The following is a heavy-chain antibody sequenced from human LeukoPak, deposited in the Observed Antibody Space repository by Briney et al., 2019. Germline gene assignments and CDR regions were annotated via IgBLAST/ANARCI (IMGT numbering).Heavy chain of an antibody. J-gene: IGHJ4*02. V-gene: IGHV5-51*01. CDR3: ARHGNYYYDSSGYPLFDY. D-gene: IGHD3-22*01. CDR2: IYPGDSDT. Sequence: GESLKISCKGSGYSFTSYWIGWVRQMPGKGLEWMGIIYPGDSDTRYSPSFQGQVTISADKSISTAYLQWSSLKASDTATYYCARHGNYYYDSSGYPLFDYWGQGTLVTVSS. CDR1: GYSFTSYW.